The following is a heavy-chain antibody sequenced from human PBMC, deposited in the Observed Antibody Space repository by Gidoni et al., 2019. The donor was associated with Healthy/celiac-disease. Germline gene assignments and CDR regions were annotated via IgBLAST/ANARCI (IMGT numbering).Heavy chain of an antibody. CDR3: ARVASNYAPDYYGMDV. D-gene: IGHD4-4*01. V-gene: IGHV1-69*17. CDR2: IIPIFGIA. J-gene: IGHJ6*02. Sequence: QVQLVQSGAEVKKPGSSVKVSCKASGGTFSSYAISWVRQAPGQGLEWMGGIIPIFGIANYAQKFQGRVTITADKSTSIAYMELSSLRSEDTAVYYCARVASNYAPDYYGMDVWGQGTTVTVSS. CDR1: GGTFSSYA.